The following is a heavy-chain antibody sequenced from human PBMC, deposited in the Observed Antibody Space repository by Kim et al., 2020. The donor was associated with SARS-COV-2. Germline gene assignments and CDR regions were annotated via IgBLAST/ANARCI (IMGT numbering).Heavy chain of an antibody. J-gene: IGHJ4*02. CDR3: ARGADQDFWSGDSEGPFFDY. CDR1: GGSLSSGNHY. D-gene: IGHD3-3*01. Sequence: SETLSLTCTVFGGSLSSGNHYWSWIRQPPGKGPEWIGHIYYSGRTNYHPSLESRALMSVDTSKNQFSLKLTSVTAADTAMYYCARGADQDFWSGDSEGPFFDYWGRGTLVVVSS. CDR2: IYYSGRT. V-gene: IGHV4-61*01.